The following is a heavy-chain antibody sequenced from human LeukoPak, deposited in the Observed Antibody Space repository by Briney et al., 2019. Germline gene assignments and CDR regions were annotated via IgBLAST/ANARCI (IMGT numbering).Heavy chain of an antibody. Sequence: ASVKVSCKASGYTFTSYYMHWVRQAPGQGLEWMGTINPSGGSTSYAQKFQGRVTMTRDTSTSTVYMELSSLRSEDTAVYYCASSGVPGAPYCGGGCGDYWGQGTLVTVSS. CDR2: INPSGGST. V-gene: IGHV1-46*01. CDR1: GYTFTSYY. J-gene: IGHJ4*02. CDR3: ASSGVPGAPYCGGGCGDY. D-gene: IGHD2-21*02.